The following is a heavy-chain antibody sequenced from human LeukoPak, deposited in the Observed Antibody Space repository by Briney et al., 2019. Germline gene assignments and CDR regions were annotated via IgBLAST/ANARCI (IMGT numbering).Heavy chain of an antibody. Sequence: ASVKVSCKVSGYTLTELSMHWVRQAPGKGLEWMGGFDPEDGETIYAPKFQGRVTMTEDTSTDTAYMGLSSLRSEDTAVYYCATDTYYDSTGNWFDPWGQGTLVTVSS. D-gene: IGHD3-22*01. CDR2: FDPEDGET. V-gene: IGHV1-24*01. J-gene: IGHJ5*02. CDR1: GYTLTELS. CDR3: ATDTYYDSTGNWFDP.